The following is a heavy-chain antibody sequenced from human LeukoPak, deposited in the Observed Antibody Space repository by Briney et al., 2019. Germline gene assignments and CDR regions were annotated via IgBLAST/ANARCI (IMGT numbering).Heavy chain of an antibody. V-gene: IGHV3-7*01. CDR2: INQDGSAR. J-gene: IGHJ4*02. Sequence: GGSLRLSCAASGFTFSSYWMIWVRQAPGKGLEWVANINQDGSARYSVDSVKGRFTISRDNAKNSLYLQMNSLRAEDTAVYYCAREIAVAGIGFDYWGQGTLVTVSS. D-gene: IGHD6-19*01. CDR3: AREIAVAGIGFDY. CDR1: GFTFSSYW.